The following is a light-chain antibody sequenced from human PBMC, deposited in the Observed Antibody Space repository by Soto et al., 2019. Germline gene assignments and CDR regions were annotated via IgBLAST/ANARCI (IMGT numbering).Light chain of an antibody. J-gene: IGKJ1*01. CDR3: QQYNSWQWT. CDR1: QSVSSK. CDR2: GAS. Sequence: EIKMNKSAATLSLSPSDRAPLSGMASQSVSSKLAWYQQKPGQAPRLLIYGASTRDTGIPARFSGSGSGTEFTLIISSLQSEDSAVYYCQQYNSWQWTFGQGTKVDIK. V-gene: IGKV3-15*01.